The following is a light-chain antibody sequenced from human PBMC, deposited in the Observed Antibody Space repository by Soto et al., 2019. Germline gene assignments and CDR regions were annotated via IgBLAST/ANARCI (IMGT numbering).Light chain of an antibody. CDR3: QQFGSSPCT. CDR1: QSVTSTY. Sequence: DIVLTQSPGTLYLSPGERATLSCRASQSVTSTYFAWYQQKPGQAPRLLIYGASSRATGIPDRFSGSGSGTDFTLTISRLEPEDFAVYYCQQFGSSPCTFGQGTKVEIK. CDR2: GAS. V-gene: IGKV3-20*01. J-gene: IGKJ1*01.